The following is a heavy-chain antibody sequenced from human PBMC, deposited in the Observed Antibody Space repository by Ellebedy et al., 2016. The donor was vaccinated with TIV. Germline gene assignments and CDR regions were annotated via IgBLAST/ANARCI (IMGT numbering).Heavy chain of an antibody. CDR2: IDPSDSYT. V-gene: IGHV5-10-1*01. D-gene: IGHD3-22*01. CDR3: AYDYYDSKWAS. Sequence: GESLKISXKGSGYSFTSYWISWVRQMPGKGLEWMGRIDPSDSYTNYSPSFQGHVTISADKSISTAYLQWSSLKASDTAMYYCAYDYYDSKWASWGQGTLVTVSS. J-gene: IGHJ4*02. CDR1: GYSFTSYW.